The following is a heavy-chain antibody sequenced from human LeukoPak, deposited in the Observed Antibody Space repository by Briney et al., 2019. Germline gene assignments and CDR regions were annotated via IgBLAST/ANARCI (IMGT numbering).Heavy chain of an antibody. CDR1: GGSISSSSYY. V-gene: IGHV4-39*01. CDR3: ARSLPVGDILTGYYGY. D-gene: IGHD3-9*01. J-gene: IGHJ4*02. Sequence: SETLSLTCTVSGGSISSSSYYWGWLRQPPGLGLEWIGSIYYSGSTYYNPSLKSRVTISVDTSKNQFSLKLSSVTAADTAVYYCARSLPVGDILTGYYGYWGQGTLVTVSS. CDR2: IYYSGST.